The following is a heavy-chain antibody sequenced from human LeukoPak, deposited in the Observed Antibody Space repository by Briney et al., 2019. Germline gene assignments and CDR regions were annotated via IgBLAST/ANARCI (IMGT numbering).Heavy chain of an antibody. D-gene: IGHD6-19*01. V-gene: IGHV1-2*02. Sequence: ASVKVSCKPSGYTFTGYYMHWVRQAPGQGLEWMGWINPNSGGTNYAQKFQGRVTMTRDTSISTAYMELSRLRSDDTAVYYCARVSPVIAVAGDFDYWGQGTLVTVSS. CDR3: ARVSPVIAVAGDFDY. CDR1: GYTFTGYY. CDR2: INPNSGGT. J-gene: IGHJ4*02.